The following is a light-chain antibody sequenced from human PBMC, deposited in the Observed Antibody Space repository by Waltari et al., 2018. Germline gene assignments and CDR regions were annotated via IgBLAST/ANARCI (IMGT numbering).Light chain of an antibody. V-gene: IGKV3-11*01. CDR3: QQHSNWPLT. CDR2: DAS. Sequence: EIVLTQSPATLSLSPGERATLSCRASQSVSSNLAWYQQKPGQAPRLLIYDASTRATGIPARFSGSGSGTDFTLTISSLQSEDFAVYYCQQHSNWPLTFGQGTKVEIK. J-gene: IGKJ1*01. CDR1: QSVSSN.